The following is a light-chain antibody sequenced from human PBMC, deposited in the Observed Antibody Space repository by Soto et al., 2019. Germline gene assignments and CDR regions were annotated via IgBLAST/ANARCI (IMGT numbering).Light chain of an antibody. Sequence: QSVLTQPASVSGSPGQSITISCTGTSSDVGRYNYVSWYQQHPGTAPKLIIYEVNNRPSGVSNRFSGSKSGNTASLTISGLQTEDEADYYCSSHSSGGVFFGGGTKLTVL. CDR3: SSHSSGGVF. J-gene: IGLJ2*01. V-gene: IGLV2-14*01. CDR2: EVN. CDR1: SSDVGRYNY.